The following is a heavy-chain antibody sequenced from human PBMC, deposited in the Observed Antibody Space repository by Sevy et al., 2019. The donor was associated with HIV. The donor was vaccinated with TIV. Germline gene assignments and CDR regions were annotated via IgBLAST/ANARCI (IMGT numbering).Heavy chain of an antibody. CDR2: IRQDGSEK. Sequence: GGSLRLSCAVSGFTFRNFWMSWVRQAPGKGLEWVANIRQDGSEKYYVDSVRGRFTISRDNAKNSLFLQVNSLRADDTAIYYCANCYFGSGTSYGMDLWGRGTTVTVSS. V-gene: IGHV3-7*01. J-gene: IGHJ6*02. D-gene: IGHD3-10*01. CDR3: ANCYFGSGTSYGMDL. CDR1: GFTFRNFW.